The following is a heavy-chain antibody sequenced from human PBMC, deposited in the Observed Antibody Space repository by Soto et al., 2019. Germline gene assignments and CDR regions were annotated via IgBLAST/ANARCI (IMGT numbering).Heavy chain of an antibody. J-gene: IGHJ3*02. CDR2: ISGTGGNT. CDR1: GVTFSGYA. CDR3: ATRHDYGGNLAAFAI. D-gene: IGHD3-16*01. Sequence: EVQLLESGGGLVQPGGSLRLSCTASGVTFSGYAMSWVRQALGKGLEWVSAISGTGGNTYYADSVKGRFTISRDNSESTLFLQMHSLRADDTAVYYCATRHDYGGNLAAFAIWGQGTTVAVSS. V-gene: IGHV3-23*01.